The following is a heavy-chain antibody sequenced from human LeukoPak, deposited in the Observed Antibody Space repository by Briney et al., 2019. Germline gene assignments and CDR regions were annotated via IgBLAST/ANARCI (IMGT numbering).Heavy chain of an antibody. CDR1: GFTFDDYA. J-gene: IGHJ4*02. D-gene: IGHD6-13*01. CDR3: AKAIHSSSWYPNDY. V-gene: IGHV3-9*01. CDR2: ISWNSGSI. Sequence: GGSLRLSCAASGFTFDDYAMHWVRQAPGKGLEWVSGISWNSGSIGYADSVKGRFTISRDNAKNSLYLQMNSLRAEDTALYYCAKAIHSSSWYPNDYWGQGTLVTVSS.